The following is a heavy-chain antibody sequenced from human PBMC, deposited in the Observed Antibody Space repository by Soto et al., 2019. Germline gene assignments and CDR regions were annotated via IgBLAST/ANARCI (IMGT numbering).Heavy chain of an antibody. Sequence: GESLKISCKGSGYSFTSYWIGWVRQMPGKGLEWVGIIYPGDSDTRYSPSFQGQVTISADKSISTAYLQWSSLKASDTAMYYCARLGPMNDFWSGYYLYYYYYGMDVWGQGTTVTVSS. CDR1: GYSFTSYW. CDR2: IYPGDSDT. V-gene: IGHV5-51*01. D-gene: IGHD3-3*01. J-gene: IGHJ6*02. CDR3: ARLGPMNDFWSGYYLYYYYYGMDV.